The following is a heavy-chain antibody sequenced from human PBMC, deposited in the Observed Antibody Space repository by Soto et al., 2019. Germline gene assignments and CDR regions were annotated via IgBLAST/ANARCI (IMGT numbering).Heavy chain of an antibody. CDR2: ISSSSSSI. J-gene: IGHJ4*02. D-gene: IGHD5-12*01. CDR3: ARDLPAELSGYDTWGY. V-gene: IGHV3-48*02. CDR1: GFTFSSYT. Sequence: EVQLVESGGGLVQPGGSLRLSCAASGFTFSSYTMNWVRQAPGKGLEWVSYISSSSSSIYYADSVKGRFTISRDNAKNSLYLQMNSLRDEDTAVYYCARDLPAELSGYDTWGYWGQGTLVTVSS.